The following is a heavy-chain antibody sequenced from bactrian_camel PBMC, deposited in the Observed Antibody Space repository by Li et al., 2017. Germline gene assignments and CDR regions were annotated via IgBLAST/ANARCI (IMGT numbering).Heavy chain of an antibody. Sequence: QLVESGGGSVQAGGSLRLSCAVSGYLRNCMGWFREKAGEDRGLREGVAVISGDGSTSYEDSAKGRFIVSQDNAKNMLYLNMSDLKPEDTATYYCAADRAGWLVEYNYWGHGTQVTVS. CDR1: GYLRNCM. J-gene: IGHJ4*01. V-gene: IGHV3S63*01. D-gene: IGHD5*01. CDR2: ISGDGST. CDR3: AADRAGWLVEYNY.